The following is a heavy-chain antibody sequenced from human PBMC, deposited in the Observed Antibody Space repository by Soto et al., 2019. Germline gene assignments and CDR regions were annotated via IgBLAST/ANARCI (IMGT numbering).Heavy chain of an antibody. J-gene: IGHJ4*02. Sequence: EVQLVESGGGLVKPGRSLRLSCTASGFTFGDYAMSWFRQAPGKGLEWVGFIRSKAYGGTTEYAASVKGRFTISRDDSKSIAYLQMNSLKTEDTAVYYCTRDLPTYRSGGSCSDYWGQGTLVTVSS. CDR2: IRSKAYGGTT. CDR1: GFTFGDYA. V-gene: IGHV3-49*05. CDR3: TRDLPTYRSGGSCSDY. D-gene: IGHD2-15*01.